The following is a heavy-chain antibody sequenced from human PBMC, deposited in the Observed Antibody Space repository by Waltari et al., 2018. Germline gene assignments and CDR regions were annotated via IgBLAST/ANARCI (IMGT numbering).Heavy chain of an antibody. CDR2: ISSSSSYI. Sequence: EVQLVESGGGLVKPGGSLRLSCAASGFTFSRYSMNWVRQAPGKGLEWVSSISSSSSYIYYADSVKGRFTISRDNAKNSLYLQMNSLRAEDTAVYYCARGGGVVVVAAFDYWGQGTLVTVSS. V-gene: IGHV3-21*01. J-gene: IGHJ4*02. CDR1: GFTFSRYS. CDR3: ARGGGVVVVAAFDY. D-gene: IGHD2-15*01.